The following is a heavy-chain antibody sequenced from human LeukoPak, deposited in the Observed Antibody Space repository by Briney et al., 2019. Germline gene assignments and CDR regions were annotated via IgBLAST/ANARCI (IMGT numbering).Heavy chain of an antibody. CDR2: INPNSGGT. V-gene: IGHV1-2*02. CDR3: ARFVVVPAALFDP. J-gene: IGHJ5*02. D-gene: IGHD2-2*01. Sequence: VASVKVSCKASGYTFTGYYMHWVQQAPGQGLEWMGWINPNSGGTNYAQKFQGRVTMTRDTSISTAYMELSRLRSDDTAVYYCARFVVVPAALFDPWGQGTLVTVSS. CDR1: GYTFTGYY.